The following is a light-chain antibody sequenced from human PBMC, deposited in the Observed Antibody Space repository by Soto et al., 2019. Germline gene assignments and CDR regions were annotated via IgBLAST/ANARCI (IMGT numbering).Light chain of an antibody. V-gene: IGLV6-57*04. Sequence: NFMLTQPHSVSESPGKTLSISCTRSSGSIANNYVQWYQQRPGSAPTTVIYENNQRLSGVPDRFSGSTDGSSHSASLTISGLQTEDEADYSGQSYESDVVVFGGGTQLTVL. CDR2: ENN. CDR3: QSYESDVVV. J-gene: IGLJ2*01. CDR1: SGSIANNY.